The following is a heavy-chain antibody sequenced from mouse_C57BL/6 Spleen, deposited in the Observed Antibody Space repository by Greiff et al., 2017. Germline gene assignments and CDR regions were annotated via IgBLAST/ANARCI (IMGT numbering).Heavy chain of an antibody. D-gene: IGHD2-3*01. V-gene: IGHV14-2*01. CDR3: ARSGDGDWYVDV. CDR1: GFNIKDYY. Sequence: VQLQQSGAELVKPGASVKLSCTASGFNIKDYYMHWVKQRTEQGLEWIGRIDPEDGETKYAPKFQGKATITADTSSNTAYLQLSSLTSEDTAVYYCARSGDGDWYVDVWGTGTTVTVSS. CDR2: IDPEDGET. J-gene: IGHJ1*03.